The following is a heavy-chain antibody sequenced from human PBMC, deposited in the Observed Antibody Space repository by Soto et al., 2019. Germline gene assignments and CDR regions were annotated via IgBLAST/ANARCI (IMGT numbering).Heavy chain of an antibody. CDR1: GFAISRGYY. CDR3: AREKVGTTFFDS. CDR2: IYPSVSS. D-gene: IGHD1-1*01. V-gene: IGHV4-38-2*02. J-gene: IGHJ4*02. Sequence: PSETLSLTCNVSGFAISRGYYWSWVRQPPGKGLEWIGSIYPSVSSYHNPSLESRLTLSIDTSKNQFTLKLASVTAADTALYYCAREKVGTTFFDSWGQGTQVTVSS.